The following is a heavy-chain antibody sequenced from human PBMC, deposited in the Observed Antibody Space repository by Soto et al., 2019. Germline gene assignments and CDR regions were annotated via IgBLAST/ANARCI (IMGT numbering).Heavy chain of an antibody. CDR3: AREPSI. CDR1: GGSISSGGYY. Sequence: QVQLQQSGPGLVKPSQTLSLTCTVSGGSISSGGYYWSWIRQHPGKVLERIGYIYYSGTTNYNPSLNRRVTISIDTSKNQSSLKPSSVSAADTAVYYCAREPSIWGQGTLVTVSS. V-gene: IGHV4-31*03. CDR2: IYYSGTT. J-gene: IGHJ4*02.